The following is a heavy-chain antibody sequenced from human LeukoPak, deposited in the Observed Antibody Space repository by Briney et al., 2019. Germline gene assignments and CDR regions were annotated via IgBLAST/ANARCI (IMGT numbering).Heavy chain of an antibody. CDR2: IYSGGST. CDR1: GFTVSSNY. CDR3: AKGYSSSSLYMDV. Sequence: GGSMRLSCAASGFTVSSNYMSWVRQAPGKGLEWVSVIYSGGSTYYADSVKGRFTISRDNSKNTLYLQMNSLRAEDTAVYYCAKGYSSSSLYMDVWGKGTTVTVSS. J-gene: IGHJ6*03. V-gene: IGHV3-53*01. D-gene: IGHD6-6*01.